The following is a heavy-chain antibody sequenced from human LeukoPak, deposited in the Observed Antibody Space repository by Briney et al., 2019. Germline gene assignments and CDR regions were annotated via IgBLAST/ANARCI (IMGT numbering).Heavy chain of an antibody. Sequence: PGGSLRLSCAASGFTFSNAWMNWVRQTPGKGLEWVGRIKSKSDGGAIDYAAPVKGRFTISRDDSESTMYLEMNSLKTEDTAVYYCTSRGHCAGASCYWGQGTLVTVSS. D-gene: IGHD4/OR15-4a*01. J-gene: IGHJ4*02. CDR3: TSRGHCAGASCY. V-gene: IGHV3-15*07. CDR2: IKSKSDGGAI. CDR1: GFTFSNAW.